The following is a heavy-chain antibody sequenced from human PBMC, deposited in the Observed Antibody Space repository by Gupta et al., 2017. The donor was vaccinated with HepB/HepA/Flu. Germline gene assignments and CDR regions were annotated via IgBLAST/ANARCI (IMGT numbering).Heavy chain of an antibody. J-gene: IGHJ6*02. D-gene: IGHD6-13*01. Sequence: GGGLVQPGGSLRLSCAASGFTFSSYWMSWVRQAPGKGLEWVANIKQDGSEKHYVDSVKGRFTISRDNAKNSLYLQMNSLRAEDTAVYYCARDLGSSWYYYYYGMDVWGQGTTVTVSS. CDR3: ARDLGSSWYYYYYGMDV. CDR1: GFTFSSYW. CDR2: IKQDGSEK. V-gene: IGHV3-7*01.